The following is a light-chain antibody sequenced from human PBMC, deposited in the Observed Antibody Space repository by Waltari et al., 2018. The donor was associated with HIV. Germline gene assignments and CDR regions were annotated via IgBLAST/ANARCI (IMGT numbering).Light chain of an antibody. J-gene: IGLJ3*02. Sequence: YELTQPLSVSVALGLTAKITCWGNNIGTKDVHWYQKRPGQASLLVMVKESNPPAGIPERFSGSKSRNTAALTISGVQVEDEADYFCQVWDNNVVFGGGTKLTVL. CDR2: KES. CDR3: QVWDNNVV. V-gene: IGLV3-9*01. CDR1: NIGTKD.